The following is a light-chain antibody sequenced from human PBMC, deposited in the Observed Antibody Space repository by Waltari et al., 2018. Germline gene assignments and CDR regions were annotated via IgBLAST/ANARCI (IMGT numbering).Light chain of an antibody. Sequence: EIVVNQSPATLSLSPGERVTLSCRASQIVTNNFAWFQQRPGQAPRLLIYNASTRATDIPARFSGSGSGTEFTLTINSLQSEDLAIYYCQVRTSWLWTFGQGTKV. CDR3: QVRTSWLWT. V-gene: IGKV3-15*01. CDR2: NAS. J-gene: IGKJ1*01. CDR1: QIVTNN.